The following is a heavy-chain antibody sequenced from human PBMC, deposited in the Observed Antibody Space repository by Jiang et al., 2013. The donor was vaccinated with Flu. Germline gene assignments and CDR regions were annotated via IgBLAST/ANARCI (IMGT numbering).Heavy chain of an antibody. J-gene: IGHJ4*02. V-gene: IGHV4-39*01. CDR1: GGSISSSSYY. CDR2: IYHSGNT. D-gene: IGHD2-2*01. Sequence: GSGLVKPSETLSLTCTVSGGSISSSSYYWGWIRRPPGKGLEWIGSIYHSGNTYYNPFLKSRVTISVDTSKTQFSLKLSSVTAADTAVYYCAGHRRYCSSTSCYGSNYFDYWGQGTLVTVSS. CDR3: AGHRRYCSSTSCYGSNYFDY.